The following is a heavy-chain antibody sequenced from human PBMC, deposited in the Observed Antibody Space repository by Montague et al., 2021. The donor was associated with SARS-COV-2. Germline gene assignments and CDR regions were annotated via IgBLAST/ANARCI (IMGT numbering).Heavy chain of an antibody. CDR2: IHYSGIT. CDR1: GDSISSGYFY. D-gene: IGHD2-2*01. V-gene: IGHV4-39*01. Sequence: SETLSLTCTVSGDSISSGYFYWGWIRQPPGKGLEWVGTIHYSGITYYNPSLKSRVTISVDTSRNQFSLKLSSVTAADTAIYYCARHLAMSGPAAVSDYWGQGTLVTVSS. CDR3: ARHLAMSGPAAVSDY. J-gene: IGHJ4*02.